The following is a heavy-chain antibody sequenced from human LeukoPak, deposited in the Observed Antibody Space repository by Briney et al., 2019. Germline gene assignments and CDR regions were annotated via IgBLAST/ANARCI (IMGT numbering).Heavy chain of an antibody. J-gene: IGHJ4*02. CDR2: IYYSGGT. CDR3: ARLWDSSSSLGY. CDR1: GGSISSYY. V-gene: IGHV4-59*08. D-gene: IGHD6-6*01. Sequence: PSETLSLTCTVSGGSISSYYWTWIRQPPGKGLGLEWIGYIYYSGGTNYNPSLKSRVTISIDTSKNPVSLKLSSVTAADTAVYYLARLWDSSSSLGYLGQGTLVTVSS.